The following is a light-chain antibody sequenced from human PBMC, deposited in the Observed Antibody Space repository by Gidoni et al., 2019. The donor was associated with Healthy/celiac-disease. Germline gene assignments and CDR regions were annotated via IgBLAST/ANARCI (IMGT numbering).Light chain of an antibody. V-gene: IGKV2-40*01. Sequence: IVMTQPPLSLPVTQGEPGPIARRSSQRLLVSAGGNTYLDWYMRKPGQSPQLLIYTLSYRASGVPDRFSGSGSGTDFTLKISRVEAEDVGVYYCMQRIEFPYTFGQGTKLEIK. J-gene: IGKJ2*01. CDR3: MQRIEFPYT. CDR1: QRLLVSAGGNTY. CDR2: TLS.